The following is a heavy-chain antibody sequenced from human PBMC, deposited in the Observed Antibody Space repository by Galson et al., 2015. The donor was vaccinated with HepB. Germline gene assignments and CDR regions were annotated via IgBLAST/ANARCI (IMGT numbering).Heavy chain of an antibody. CDR3: AKRFCSSANCPIDY. Sequence: SLRLSCAASGFTFSSYAMSWVRQAPGKGLEWVSAITYTSGYIYYADSVKGRFTISRDNSKNTLYLQMNNLRADDTAIYYCAKRFCSSANCPIDYWGQGTLVTVSS. CDR1: GFTFSSYA. J-gene: IGHJ4*02. V-gene: IGHV3-23*01. CDR2: ITYTSGYI. D-gene: IGHD2-2*01.